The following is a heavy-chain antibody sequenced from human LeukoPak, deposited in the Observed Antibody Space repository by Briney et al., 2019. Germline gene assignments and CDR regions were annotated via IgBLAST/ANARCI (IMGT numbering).Heavy chain of an antibody. D-gene: IGHD3-10*01. Sequence: SETLSLTCAVSGYSISSGYYWGWIRQPPGKGLEWIGSIYHSGSTSYNPSLKSRVTISVDTSQNQFSLKLSSVTAADTALYYCARLASITVVRGLFFYYWGQGTLVTVSS. CDR3: ARLASITVVRGLFFYY. J-gene: IGHJ4*02. CDR1: GYSISSGYY. CDR2: IYHSGST. V-gene: IGHV4-38-2*01.